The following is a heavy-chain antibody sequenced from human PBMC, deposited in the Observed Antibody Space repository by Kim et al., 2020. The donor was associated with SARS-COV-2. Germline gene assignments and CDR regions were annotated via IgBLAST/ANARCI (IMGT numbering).Heavy chain of an antibody. V-gene: IGHV3-23*01. Sequence: VKGRFSISRDNSNNTLYLRMNDLRAEDTAVYYCAKDRAGYSYGYDAFDLWGQGTMVTVSS. J-gene: IGHJ3*01. D-gene: IGHD5-18*01. CDR3: AKDRAGYSYGYDAFDL.